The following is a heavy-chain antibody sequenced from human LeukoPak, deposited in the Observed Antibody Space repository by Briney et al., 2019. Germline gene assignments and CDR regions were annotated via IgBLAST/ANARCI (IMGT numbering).Heavy chain of an antibody. Sequence: PVGSLRPSCAASGFSSRRHNMKGVREAPGRGLEWVGRIKSKTDGGATDYAAPVKGRFTISRDDSTNTLYLQRNSRKTEDTAVYYCFSAGTEDYWGQGTLVTVSS. V-gene: IGHV3-15*01. J-gene: IGHJ4*02. D-gene: IGHD6-13*01. CDR2: IKSKTDGGAT. CDR1: GFSSRRHN. CDR3: FSAGTEDY.